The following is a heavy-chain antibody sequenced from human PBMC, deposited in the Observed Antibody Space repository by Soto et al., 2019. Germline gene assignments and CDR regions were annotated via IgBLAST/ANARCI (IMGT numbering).Heavy chain of an antibody. CDR1: GFSFGSYI. J-gene: IGHJ6*02. CDR2: ITTSGGSR. D-gene: IGHD2-2*01. Sequence: EVQLVQSGGGLVKPGESLRLSCAASGFSFGSYIMNWVRQAPGKGLEWVSSITTSGGSRYYADSVRGRFTISRDNAKNSLYLEMNSLRADDTAVYYCARSTTSGDVWAQGTTVTVSS. V-gene: IGHV3-21*01. CDR3: ARSTTSGDV.